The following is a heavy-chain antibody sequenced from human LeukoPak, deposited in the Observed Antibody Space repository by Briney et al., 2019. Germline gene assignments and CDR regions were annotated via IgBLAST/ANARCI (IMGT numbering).Heavy chain of an antibody. Sequence: ETLSLTCDVSGNSISNNWWSWVRQSPGKGLKWVSVVYSGGSTFYADSVRGRFTISRDNSRNTLYLQMNSLRAEDTAVYYCARQRVLGSTRWLDAWGQGTLVTVSS. V-gene: IGHV3-66*04. CDR3: ARQRVLGSTRWLDA. CDR1: GNSISNNW. D-gene: IGHD2-8*02. CDR2: VYSGGST. J-gene: IGHJ5*02.